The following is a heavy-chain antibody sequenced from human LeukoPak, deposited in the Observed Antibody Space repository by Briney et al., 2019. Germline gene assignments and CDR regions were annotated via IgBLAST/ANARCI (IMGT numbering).Heavy chain of an antibody. CDR1: GFTFSSYG. Sequence: GGSLRLSCVVSGFTFSSYGMHWVRQAPGKGLEWVAVISYDGSDKFHADSVKGRFTISRDNSKNTLYLQLNSLRPEDTAVYFCAEDKNQYSYAFRIDFWGQGTLVTVSS. V-gene: IGHV3-30*18. J-gene: IGHJ4*02. CDR2: ISYDGSDK. CDR3: AEDKNQYSYAFRIDF. D-gene: IGHD3-16*01.